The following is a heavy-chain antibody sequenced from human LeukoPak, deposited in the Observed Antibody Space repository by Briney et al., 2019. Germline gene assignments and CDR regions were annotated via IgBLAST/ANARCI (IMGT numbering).Heavy chain of an antibody. Sequence: GESLKISCKGSGYSFTSYWIGWVRQMPGKGLEWMGIIYPGDSDTRYSPSFQGQVTISADKSISTAYLQWSSLKASDTAMYYCARQKGRDLWSGYSYYYYYGMDVWGQGTTVTVSS. CDR2: IYPGDSDT. J-gene: IGHJ6*02. CDR3: ARQKGRDLWSGYSYYYYYGMDV. V-gene: IGHV5-51*01. CDR1: GYSFTSYW. D-gene: IGHD3-3*01.